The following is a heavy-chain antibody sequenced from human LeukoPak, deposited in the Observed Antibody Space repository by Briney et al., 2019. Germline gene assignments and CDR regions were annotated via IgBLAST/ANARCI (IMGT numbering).Heavy chain of an antibody. J-gene: IGHJ4*02. CDR2: IRHEGGTT. V-gene: IGHV3-23*01. Sequence: GGSLRLSCAASGFTFSSYAMSWVRQAPGKGLEWVSAIRHEGGTTFYADSVKGRFTFSRDNSKNTLYLQMNSLRAEDTAVYYCAINWNLDYWGQGTLVTVSS. CDR3: AINWNLDY. D-gene: IGHD1-1*01. CDR1: GFTFSSYA.